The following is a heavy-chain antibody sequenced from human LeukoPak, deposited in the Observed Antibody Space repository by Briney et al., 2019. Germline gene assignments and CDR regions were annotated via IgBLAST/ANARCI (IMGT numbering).Heavy chain of an antibody. CDR1: GFTFSSYA. Sequence: GGSLRLSCAASGFTFSSYAMHWVRQAPGKGLEWVAVISYDGSNKYYADSVKGRFTISRDDSKNTLYLQMNSLKTEDTAVYYCTTDWLSSSGYYYSDWGQGTLVTVSS. CDR2: ISYDGSNK. V-gene: IGHV3-30-3*01. D-gene: IGHD3-22*01. J-gene: IGHJ4*02. CDR3: TTDWLSSSGYYYSD.